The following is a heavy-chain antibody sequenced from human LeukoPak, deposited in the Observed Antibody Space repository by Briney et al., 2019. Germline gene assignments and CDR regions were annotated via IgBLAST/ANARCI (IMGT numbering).Heavy chain of an antibody. CDR1: GFTFSSYE. J-gene: IGHJ6*04. CDR3: AGLGITMIGGV. CDR2: ISSSGSTI. V-gene: IGHV3-48*03. Sequence: PGGSLRLSCAASGFTFSSYEMNWVRQAPGKGLEWVSYISSSGSTIYYADSVKGRFTISRDNAKNSLYLQMNILRAEETAVYYCAGLGITMIGGVWGKGTTVTISS. D-gene: IGHD3-10*02.